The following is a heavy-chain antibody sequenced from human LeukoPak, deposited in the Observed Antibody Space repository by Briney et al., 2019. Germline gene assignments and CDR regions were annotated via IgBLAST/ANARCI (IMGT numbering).Heavy chain of an antibody. V-gene: IGHV4-59*01. CDR1: GGSISSYY. Sequence: PSETLSLTCTVSGGSISSYYWSWIRQPPGKGLEWIGYIYYSGSTNYNPSLKSRVTISVDTSKNQFSLKLSSVTAADTAVYYCARERDCGGDCYSGGFDYWGQGTLVTVSS. J-gene: IGHJ4*02. D-gene: IGHD2-21*02. CDR2: IYYSGST. CDR3: ARERDCGGDCYSGGFDY.